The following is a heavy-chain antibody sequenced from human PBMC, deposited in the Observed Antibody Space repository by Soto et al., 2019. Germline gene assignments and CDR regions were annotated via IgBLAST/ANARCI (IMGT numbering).Heavy chain of an antibody. CDR2: ISYSGST. CDR1: GGSISSDENY. CDR3: ARNTLGNRWAGYYFDY. Sequence: SETLSLTCTVSGGSISSDENYWTWIRQTPGKGLDWIGHISYSGSTYYNPSLKGRVNISVDTSKDRFSLRLSSVTATDTAFYYCARNTLGNRWAGYYFDYGGQGALVAFSS. D-gene: IGHD1-26*01. V-gene: IGHV4-30-4*01. J-gene: IGHJ4*02.